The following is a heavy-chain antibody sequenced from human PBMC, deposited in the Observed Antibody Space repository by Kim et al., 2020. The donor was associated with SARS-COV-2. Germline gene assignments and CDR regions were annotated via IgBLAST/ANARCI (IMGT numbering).Heavy chain of an antibody. J-gene: IGHJ6*02. CDR1: GFSVSDYA. CDR2: FSGRGGST. Sequence: GGSLRLSCAASGFSVSDYAMSWVRQAPGKGQEWVSGFSGRGGSTYHTGSVRGRFTIPRDYSNNTLYLQMTSLRVEDTAVYYCARFLSTASGQAYGMDIWGQGTTVTVSS. V-gene: IGHV3-23*01. CDR3: ARFLSTASGQAYGMDI. D-gene: IGHD1-1*01.